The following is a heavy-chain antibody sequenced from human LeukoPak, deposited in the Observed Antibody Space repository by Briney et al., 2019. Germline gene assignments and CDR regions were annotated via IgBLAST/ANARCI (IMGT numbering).Heavy chain of an antibody. CDR2: IDPSDSYT. J-gene: IGHJ6*02. D-gene: IGHD1-1*01. CDR3: ARRGTGTTLSYGMDV. CDR1: GYSFTSYW. V-gene: IGHV5-10-1*01. Sequence: GESPRISCKGSGYSFTSYWISWVRQMPGKGLEWMGRIDPSDSYTNYSPSFQGHVTISADKSISTAYLQWSSLKASDTAMYYCARRGTGTTLSYGMDVWGQGTTVTVSS.